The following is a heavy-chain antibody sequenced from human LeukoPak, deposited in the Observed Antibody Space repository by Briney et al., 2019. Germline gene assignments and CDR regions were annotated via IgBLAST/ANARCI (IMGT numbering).Heavy chain of an antibody. J-gene: IGHJ4*02. CDR2: ISWDGGST. CDR3: AKATYSSSSVPFDY. V-gene: IGHV3-43*01. Sequence: GGSLRLSCTASGFTFDDYTMHWVRQAPGKGLEWVSLISWDGGSTCYADSVKGRFTISRDNSKNSLYLQMNSLRTEDTALYYCAKATYSSSSVPFDYWGQGTLVTVSS. D-gene: IGHD6-6*01. CDR1: GFTFDDYT.